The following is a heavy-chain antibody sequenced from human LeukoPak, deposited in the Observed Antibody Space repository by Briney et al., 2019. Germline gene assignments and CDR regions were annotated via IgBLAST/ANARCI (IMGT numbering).Heavy chain of an antibody. V-gene: IGHV4-61*01. J-gene: IGHJ6*04. CDR3: ARVLATVTTGGMDV. D-gene: IGHD4-17*01. Sequence: KPSETLSLTCTVSGGSVSSGSYYGSWIRQPPGKGLEWIGYIYYSGSTNYNPSLKSRVTISVDTSKNQFSLKLSSVNAADTAVYYCARVLATVTTGGMDVWGKGTTVTVSS. CDR2: IYYSGST. CDR1: GGSVSSGSYY.